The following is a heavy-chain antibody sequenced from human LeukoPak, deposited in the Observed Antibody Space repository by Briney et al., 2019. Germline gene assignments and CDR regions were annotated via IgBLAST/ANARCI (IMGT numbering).Heavy chain of an antibody. D-gene: IGHD3-9*01. V-gene: IGHV1-46*01. Sequence: ASVKVSCKASGYTFTSYYMHWVRQAPGQGLEWMGIINPSGGSTSYAQKFQGRVTMTRDTSTSTVYMELSSLRSEDTAVYYCARDYDILTGYYNPGAFDIWGQGTMVTVSS. CDR1: GYTFTSYY. CDR2: INPSGGST. CDR3: ARDYDILTGYYNPGAFDI. J-gene: IGHJ3*02.